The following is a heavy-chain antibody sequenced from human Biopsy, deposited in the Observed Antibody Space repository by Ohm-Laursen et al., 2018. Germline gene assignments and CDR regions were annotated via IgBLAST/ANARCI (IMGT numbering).Heavy chain of an antibody. CDR3: ATVRGLVWFGELIA. D-gene: IGHD3-10*01. Sequence: GSSVKVSCKALGGTFSASGISWERLAPGHGLEFVGGIIPIFQTTHYAQSFQGRVTIVADKSTSTAYMELSSLRSDDTAIYYCATVRGLVWFGELIAWGQGTLVTVSS. CDR2: IIPIFQTT. J-gene: IGHJ5*02. V-gene: IGHV1-69*06. CDR1: GGTFSASG.